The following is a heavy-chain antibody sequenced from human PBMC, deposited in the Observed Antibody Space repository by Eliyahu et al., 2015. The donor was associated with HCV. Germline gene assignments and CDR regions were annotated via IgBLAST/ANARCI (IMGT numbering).Heavy chain of an antibody. CDR3: GGERGAFDI. CDR1: GGSISSYY. V-gene: IGHV4-59*08. J-gene: IGHJ3*02. CDR2: IYXSGST. Sequence: QVQLQESGPGLVKPSETLSLTXTVSGGSISSYYWSWXRQPPGKGXXWXGYIYXSGSTNXNPSLKSRVTISVDTPKNQFSLKLSSVTAADTAVYYCGGERGAFDIWGQGTMVTVSS. D-gene: IGHD3-16*01.